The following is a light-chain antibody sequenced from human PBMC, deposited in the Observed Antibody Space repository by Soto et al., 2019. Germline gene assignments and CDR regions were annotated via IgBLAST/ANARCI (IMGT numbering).Light chain of an antibody. CDR2: AAS. J-gene: IGKJ3*01. V-gene: IGKV1-39*01. CDR3: QQSYSTPFT. Sequence: DLQMTQSPSSLSASVGDRVTITCRASQSISSYLNWYQQKPGKAPKLLIYAASSLQSGVPSRFSGSGSRTDFTLTISSLQPEDFANYYCQQSYSTPFTFGPGTKVDIK. CDR1: QSISSY.